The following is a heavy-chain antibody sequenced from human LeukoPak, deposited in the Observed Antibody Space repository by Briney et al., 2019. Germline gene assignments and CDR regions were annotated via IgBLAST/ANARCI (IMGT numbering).Heavy chain of an antibody. CDR1: GGTFSSYA. J-gene: IGHJ5*02. D-gene: IGHD6-13*01. CDR3: ARDLRIAAAGNPSDWFDP. V-gene: IGHV1-69*01. CDR2: IIPIFGTA. Sequence: SVKVSCKASGGTFSSYAISWVRQAPGQGLEWMGGIIPIFGTANYAQKFQGRVTITADESTSTAYMELSSLRSEDTAVYYCARDLRIAAAGNPSDWFDPWGQGTLVTVSS.